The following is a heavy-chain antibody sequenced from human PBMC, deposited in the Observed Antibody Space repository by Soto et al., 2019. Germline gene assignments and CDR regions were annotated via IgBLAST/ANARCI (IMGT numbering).Heavy chain of an antibody. Sequence: ASVKVSCKASGYTFTGYYMHWVRQAPGQGLEWMGWINPNSGGTNYAQKFQGWVTMTRDTSISTAYMELSRLRSDDTAVYYCARAKYKSPFGDTAMVRDYYYGMDVWGQGTTVTVSS. CDR1: GYTFTGYY. CDR2: INPNSGGT. V-gene: IGHV1-2*04. D-gene: IGHD5-18*01. CDR3: ARAKYKSPFGDTAMVRDYYYGMDV. J-gene: IGHJ6*02.